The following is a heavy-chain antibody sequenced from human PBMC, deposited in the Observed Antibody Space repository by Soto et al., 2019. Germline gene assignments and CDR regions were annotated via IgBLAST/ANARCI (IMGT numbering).Heavy chain of an antibody. J-gene: IGHJ4*02. CDR3: ARAARRFSSSYRFDY. CDR2: ISSSGTTI. CDR1: GLTFSSYE. V-gene: IGHV3-48*03. D-gene: IGHD6-13*01. Sequence: EVQLVESGGGLAQPGGSLRLSCAASGLTFSSYEMNWVRQAPGKGLEWVSYISSSGTTIYYADSVKGRFTASRDNAKNSLYLQMNSLRAEDTAVYYCARAARRFSSSYRFDYWGQGTLVTVSS.